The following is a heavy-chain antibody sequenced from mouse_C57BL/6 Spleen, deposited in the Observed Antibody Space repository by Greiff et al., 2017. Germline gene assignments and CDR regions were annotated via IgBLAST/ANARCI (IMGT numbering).Heavy chain of an antibody. J-gene: IGHJ4*01. V-gene: IGHV1-50*01. CDR3: ARSDYYSKIRAMDY. D-gene: IGHD2-5*01. CDR1: GYTFTSYW. CDR2: IDPSDSYT. Sequence: QVQLKQPGAELVKPGASVKLSCKASGYTFTSYWMQWVKQRPGQGLEWIGEIDPSDSYTNYNHKFKGKATLTVDTSSSTAYMQLSSLTSEDSAVYYCARSDYYSKIRAMDYWGQGTSVTVSS.